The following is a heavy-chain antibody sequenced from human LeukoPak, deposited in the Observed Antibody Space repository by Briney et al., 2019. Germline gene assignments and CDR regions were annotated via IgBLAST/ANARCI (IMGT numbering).Heavy chain of an antibody. J-gene: IGHJ4*02. CDR1: GFSFNRHR. V-gene: IGHV3-21*01. Sequence: GGSLRLSCAASGFSFNRHRMNWVRQAPGKGLEWVSSISSGASYIYYAESVKGRFTISRDNAKNSLYLQMSSLRAEDTAEYYCAKDSGYDYFVNWSQGTLVTVSS. CDR2: ISSGASYI. CDR3: AKDSGYDYFVN. D-gene: IGHD5-12*01.